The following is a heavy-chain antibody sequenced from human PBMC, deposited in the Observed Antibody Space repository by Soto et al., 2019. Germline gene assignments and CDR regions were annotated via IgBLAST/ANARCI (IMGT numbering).Heavy chain of an antibody. Sequence: QVQLQESGPGLVKPSETLSLTCTVSGGSISNSFWRRTYYWSWIRQSPGKGLQWIGYIYNSGSTSYNPSFNSRVTISLDTSKNQFSLTLSSVTAADTALYFCARSDDRGSGTYSPFDAFDIWGRGTLVTVSS. J-gene: IGHJ3*02. CDR1: GGSISNSFWRRTYY. D-gene: IGHD3-10*01. CDR3: ARSDDRGSGTYSPFDAFDI. V-gene: IGHV4-61*01. CDR2: IYNSGST.